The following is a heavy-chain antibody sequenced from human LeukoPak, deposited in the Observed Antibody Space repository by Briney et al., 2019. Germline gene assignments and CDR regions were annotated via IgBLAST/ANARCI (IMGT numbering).Heavy chain of an antibody. CDR1: GFTFSSYS. J-gene: IGHJ6*03. CDR3: AKDDSGSYYPYYYYMDV. Sequence: PGGSLRLSCAASGFTFSSYSMNWVRQAPGKGLEWVSYITYNSGTIYYTDSVKGRFTISRDNAKNSLYLQINSLRAEDTAVYYCAKDDSGSYYPYYYYMDVWGKGTTVTISS. D-gene: IGHD1-26*01. V-gene: IGHV3-48*01. CDR2: ITYNSGTI.